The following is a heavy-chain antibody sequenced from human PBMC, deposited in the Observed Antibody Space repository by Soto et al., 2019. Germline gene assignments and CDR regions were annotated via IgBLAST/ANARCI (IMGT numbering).Heavy chain of an antibody. Sequence: GGSLRLSCSASGFTFSSYAMHWVRQAPGKGLEYVSAISSNGGSTYYADSVKGRFTISRDNSKNTLYLQMSSLRAEDTAVYYCVKLRDPYDFWSGVDYWGQGTLVTVSS. CDR2: ISSNGGST. CDR3: VKLRDPYDFWSGVDY. D-gene: IGHD3-3*01. CDR1: GFTFSSYA. V-gene: IGHV3-64D*08. J-gene: IGHJ4*02.